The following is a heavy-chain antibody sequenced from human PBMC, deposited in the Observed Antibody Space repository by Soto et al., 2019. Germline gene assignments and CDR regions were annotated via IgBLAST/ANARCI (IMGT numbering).Heavy chain of an antibody. CDR1: GGPISSSNW. Sequence: QVQLQESGPGLVKPSGTLSLTCAVSGGPISSSNWWSWVRQPPGKGLEWIGEIYHSGSTNYNPSLKSRVTISVDKSKNQFSLKLSSVTAAATAVYYCASAGFYCSGGSCYLNWFDPWGQGTLVTVSS. V-gene: IGHV4-4*02. CDR3: ASAGFYCSGGSCYLNWFDP. D-gene: IGHD2-15*01. J-gene: IGHJ5*02. CDR2: IYHSGST.